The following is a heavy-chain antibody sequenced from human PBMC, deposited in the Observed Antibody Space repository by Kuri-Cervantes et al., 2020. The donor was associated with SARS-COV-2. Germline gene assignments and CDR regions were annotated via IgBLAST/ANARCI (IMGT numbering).Heavy chain of an antibody. V-gene: IGHV3-53*04. CDR2: IYAGGST. J-gene: IGHJ4*02. CDR3: VFFSGQHLIRAFDY. CDR1: VFTVSTDF. D-gene: IGHD3-10*01. Sequence: GESLKISCAASVFTVSTDFMGWVRQAPGKGLECVSIIYAGGSTYYADSVKGRFTTSRHNSQNTLYLQMNSLRPGDTAVYYCVFFSGQHLIRAFDYWGQGTLVTVSS.